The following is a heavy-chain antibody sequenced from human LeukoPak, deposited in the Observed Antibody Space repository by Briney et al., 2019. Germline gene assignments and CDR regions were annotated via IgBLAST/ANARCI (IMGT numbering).Heavy chain of an antibody. D-gene: IGHD6-13*01. CDR3: AKGFMSAAGPFDY. J-gene: IGHJ4*02. CDR1: GYTFNNYA. Sequence: ASVKVSCKASGYTFNNYAMNWVRQAPGQGLEWMGRINPNSGVTNYAQKFQVRVTMTRDTSINTAYMQLSSLTSDDTAVYFCAKGFMSAAGPFDYWGQGTLVTVSS. CDR2: INPNSGVT. V-gene: IGHV1-2*06.